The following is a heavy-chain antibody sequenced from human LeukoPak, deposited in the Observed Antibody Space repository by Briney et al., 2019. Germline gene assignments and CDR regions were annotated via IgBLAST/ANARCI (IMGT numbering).Heavy chain of an antibody. D-gene: IGHD1-26*01. CDR1: GFILSDYN. Sequence: GGSLRLSCAPSGFILSDYNMNWVRQAPGKGLEWVSFIAISGTYTTYTDSLKGRFTISRDNAKNSLYLQMNSLRAEDTAVYYCARDLSATARAYDYWGHGTLVTVSS. CDR3: ARDLSATARAYDY. J-gene: IGHJ4*01. CDR2: IAISGTYT. V-gene: IGHV3-21*01.